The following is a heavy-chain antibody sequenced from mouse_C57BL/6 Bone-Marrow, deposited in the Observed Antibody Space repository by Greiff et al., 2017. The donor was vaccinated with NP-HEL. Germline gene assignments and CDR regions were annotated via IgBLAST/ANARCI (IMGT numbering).Heavy chain of an antibody. CDR3: TGGWDGYFDV. V-gene: IGHV6-6*01. D-gene: IGHD4-1*01. CDR2: IRNKANNHAT. J-gene: IGHJ1*03. CDR1: GFTFSDAW. Sequence: EVHLVESGGGLVQPGGSMKLSCAASGFTFSDAWMDWVRQSPEKGLEWVAEIRNKANNHATYYAASVKGRFTISRDDSKSSVYLQKNSLRAEDTVIYYCTGGWDGYFDVWGTGTTVTVSS.